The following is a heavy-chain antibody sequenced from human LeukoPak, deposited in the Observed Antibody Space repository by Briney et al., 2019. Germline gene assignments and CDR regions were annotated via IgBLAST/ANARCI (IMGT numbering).Heavy chain of an antibody. V-gene: IGHV1-69*06. Sequence: ASVKVSCKASGGTFSSYAISWVRQAPGQGLEWMGGIIPIFGTANYAQKFQGRVTITADKSTSTAYMELSSLRSEDTAVYYCARFIPKGYSSSWFDYWGQGTLVTVSS. CDR1: GGTFSSYA. CDR3: ARFIPKGYSSSWFDY. CDR2: IIPIFGTA. D-gene: IGHD6-13*01. J-gene: IGHJ4*02.